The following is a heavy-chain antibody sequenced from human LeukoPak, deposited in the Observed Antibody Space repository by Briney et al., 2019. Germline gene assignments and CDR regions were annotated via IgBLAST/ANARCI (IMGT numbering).Heavy chain of an antibody. CDR3: ARGRLNYYDSSGYWSWFDP. V-gene: IGHV1-2*02. Sequence: GASVKVSCKASGYTFTGYYMHWVRQAPGQGLEGMGWINPNSGGTNYAQKLQGRVTMTRDTSISTAYMELSRLRSDDTAVYYCARGRLNYYDSSGYWSWFDPWGQGTMVTVSS. CDR2: INPNSGGT. D-gene: IGHD3-22*01. J-gene: IGHJ5*02. CDR1: GYTFTGYY.